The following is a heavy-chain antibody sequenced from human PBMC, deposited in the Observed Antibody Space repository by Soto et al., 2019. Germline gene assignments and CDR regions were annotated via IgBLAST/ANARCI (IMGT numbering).Heavy chain of an antibody. D-gene: IGHD6-13*01. CDR3: ARGIAAAVPEPSYYYGMDV. J-gene: IGHJ6*02. CDR1: GYTFTSYG. Sequence: QVQLVQSGAEVKKPGASVKVSCKASGYTFTSYGISWVRQAPGQGLEWLGWISAYNGNTNYAQKLQRRVTMTTDTSTSTAYMELWSLRSDDTAVYYCARGIAAAVPEPSYYYGMDVWGQGTTVTVSS. CDR2: ISAYNGNT. V-gene: IGHV1-18*01.